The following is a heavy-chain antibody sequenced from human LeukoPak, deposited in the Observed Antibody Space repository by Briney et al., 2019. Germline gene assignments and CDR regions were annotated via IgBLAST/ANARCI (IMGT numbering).Heavy chain of an antibody. CDR1: GFTFSTSA. J-gene: IGHJ4*02. Sequence: PGGSLRLSCAVSGFTFSTSAMSWVRQTPGKGLEWVSGITGSGGSTNYADSVRGRFTISRDNSKNTVYLQMTSLRAEDTAVYFCATYRGRGSPFDFWGPGTQVTVSS. CDR2: ITGSGGST. D-gene: IGHD3-10*01. CDR3: ATYRGRGSPFDF. V-gene: IGHV3-23*01.